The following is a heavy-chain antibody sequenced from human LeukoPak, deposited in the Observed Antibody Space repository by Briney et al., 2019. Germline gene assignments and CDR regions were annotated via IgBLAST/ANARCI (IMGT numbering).Heavy chain of an antibody. J-gene: IGHJ4*02. V-gene: IGHV3-11*05. CDR1: GCTFSDYY. CDR3: ARVGYYDSSPFDY. Sequence: PGGSLRLSCAASGCTFSDYYMSWIRQAPGKGLEWVSYISSSSSYKNYADSVKGRFTISRDNARNSLYLQMNSLRAEDTAVYYCARVGYYDSSPFDYWGQGTLVTVSS. D-gene: IGHD3-22*01. CDR2: ISSSSSYK.